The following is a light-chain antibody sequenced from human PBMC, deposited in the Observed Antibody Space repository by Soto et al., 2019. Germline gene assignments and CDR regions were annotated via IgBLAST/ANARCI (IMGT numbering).Light chain of an antibody. CDR1: SSDVGGYNY. CDR3: SSYTSSSTLSTYV. J-gene: IGLJ1*01. Sequence: QSVLTQPASVSGSPGQSITISCPGTSSDVGGYNYVSWYQHHPGKAPKLMIYDVSNRPSGVSNRFSGSKSGNTASLIISGLQTEDEADYYCSSYTSSSTLSTYVFGTGTKVTVL. CDR2: DVS. V-gene: IGLV2-14*03.